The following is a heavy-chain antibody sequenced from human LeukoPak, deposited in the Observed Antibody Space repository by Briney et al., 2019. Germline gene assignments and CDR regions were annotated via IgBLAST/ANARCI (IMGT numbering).Heavy chain of an antibody. Sequence: GGSLRLSCAASGFNVSSNYMSWVRQAPGKGLEWVSVIYSGEKTQYADSVKGRFTISRDNSKNTRYLQMNSLRAEDTAVYYCAKARKNYYYDSSGYYRPYWGQGTLVTVSS. V-gene: IGHV3-53*01. CDR3: AKARKNYYYDSSGYYRPY. J-gene: IGHJ4*02. CDR2: IYSGEKT. CDR1: GFNVSSNY. D-gene: IGHD3-22*01.